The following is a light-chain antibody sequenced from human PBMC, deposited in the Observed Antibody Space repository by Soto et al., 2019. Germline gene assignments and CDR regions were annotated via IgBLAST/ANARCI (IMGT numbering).Light chain of an antibody. CDR1: QSFSDN. CDR3: QQYNKWPRWT. CDR2: GAS. V-gene: IGKV3-15*01. Sequence: EIVLTQSPATLSLSPGERATLSCRASQSFSDNLAWYQQKPGQAPRLLIYGASTRATDIPARFSGSGSGTEFTLTISSLQSEDFAVYYCQQYNKWPRWTFGQGTKVDIK. J-gene: IGKJ1*01.